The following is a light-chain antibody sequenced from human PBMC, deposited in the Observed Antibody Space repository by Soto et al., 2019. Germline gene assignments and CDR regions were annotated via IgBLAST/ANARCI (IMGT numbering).Light chain of an antibody. CDR3: QQYSKEST. V-gene: IGKV1-5*03. J-gene: IGKJ2*01. Sequence: DVEMTQSPSTLPTSIGDRVTINCRASQNVSNWLAWYQQKPGKAPKLLIYKASRLERGVPSRFSASGSGTDFTLTINSLQSDDCATYFCQQYSKESTFGQGTKLEIK. CDR1: QNVSNW. CDR2: KAS.